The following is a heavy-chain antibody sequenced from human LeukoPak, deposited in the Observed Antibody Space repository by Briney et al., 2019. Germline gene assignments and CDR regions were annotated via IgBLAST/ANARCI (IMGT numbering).Heavy chain of an antibody. J-gene: IGHJ3*02. D-gene: IGHD2-21*02. V-gene: IGHV4-38-2*02. CDR3: ARYRNCGSDCYDAFDI. Sequence: SKTLSLTCTVSGYPISSGYYWGWIRQPPGKGLEWIGGIYHRGSTYYNPSLKSRVTISVDTSKNQFSLKLNSVTAADTAVYYCARYRNCGSDCYDAFDIWGQGTMVTVSS. CDR2: IYHRGST. CDR1: GYPISSGYY.